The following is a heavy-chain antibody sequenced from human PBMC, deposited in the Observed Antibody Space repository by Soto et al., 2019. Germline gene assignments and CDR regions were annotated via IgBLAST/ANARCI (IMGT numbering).Heavy chain of an antibody. J-gene: IGHJ4*02. Sequence: ASETLSLTCSVSSGSISTSGYYWGWIRQPPGTGLEWIWGCSYSGSTYYNPSLKSRLTISVDTSKNHFSLKLTSVTAADTAVYFCARRGSRLSVAVAAFDYWSQGTLVTVSS. CDR2: CSYSGST. D-gene: IGHD6-19*01. V-gene: IGHV4-39*02. CDR1: SGSISTSGYY. CDR3: ARRGSRLSVAVAAFDY.